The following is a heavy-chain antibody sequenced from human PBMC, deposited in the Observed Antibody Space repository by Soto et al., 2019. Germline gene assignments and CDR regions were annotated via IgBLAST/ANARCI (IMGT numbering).Heavy chain of an antibody. CDR2: IYYSGST. CDR1: CGSISSGGYY. D-gene: IGHD6-13*01. CDR3: AREGRAAAGTNY. J-gene: IGHJ4*02. Sequence: QVQLQESGPGLVKPSQTLSLTCTVSCGSISSGGYYWSWIRQHTGQGMEWIGYIYYSGSTYYNPSLKSRVTISVDTSKNQFSLKLSSVTAADTAVYYCAREGRAAAGTNYWGQGTLVTVSS. V-gene: IGHV4-31*03.